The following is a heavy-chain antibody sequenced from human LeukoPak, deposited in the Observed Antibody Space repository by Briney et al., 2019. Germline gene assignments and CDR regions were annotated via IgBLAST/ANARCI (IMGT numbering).Heavy chain of an antibody. CDR1: GDSISSYY. V-gene: IGHV4-59*01. CDR2: ISDSGST. Sequence: SETLTLTSTVSGDSISSYYWSWIRQSPRKGLEWIGFISDSGSTNYHPSLRSRVIISVDTSKNQFSLRLTSVTSADTAVYYCARVGAAPGTRPFDYWGQGTLV. CDR3: ARVGAAPGTRPFDY. D-gene: IGHD6-13*01. J-gene: IGHJ4*02.